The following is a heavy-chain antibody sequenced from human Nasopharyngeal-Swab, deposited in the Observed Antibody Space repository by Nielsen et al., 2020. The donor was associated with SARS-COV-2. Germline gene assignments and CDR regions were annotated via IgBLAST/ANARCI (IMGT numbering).Heavy chain of an antibody. CDR2: ISSSGSTI. V-gene: IGHV3-11*01. D-gene: IGHD5-12*01. Sequence: GESLKISCAASGSTFSDYYMSWIRQAPGKGLEWVSYISSSGSTIYYADSVKGRFTISRDNAKNSLYLQMNSLRAEDTAVYYCARGFIVATIFHYYYYMDVWGKGTTVTVSS. CDR1: GSTFSDYY. CDR3: ARGFIVATIFHYYYYMDV. J-gene: IGHJ6*03.